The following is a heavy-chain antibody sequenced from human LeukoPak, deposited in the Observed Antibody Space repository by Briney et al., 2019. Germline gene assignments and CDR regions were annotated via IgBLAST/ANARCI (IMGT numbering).Heavy chain of an antibody. CDR2: IYTSGST. V-gene: IGHV4-4*07. Sequence: TSETLSLTCTVSGGSISSYYWSWIRQPAGKGLEWIGRIYTSGSTNYNPSLKSRVTMSVDTSKNQFSLKLSSVTAADTAVYYCARDLSHIVVVPAARKDYYYYMDVWGKGTTVTISS. CDR3: ARDLSHIVVVPAARKDYYYYMDV. J-gene: IGHJ6*03. CDR1: GGSISSYY. D-gene: IGHD2-2*01.